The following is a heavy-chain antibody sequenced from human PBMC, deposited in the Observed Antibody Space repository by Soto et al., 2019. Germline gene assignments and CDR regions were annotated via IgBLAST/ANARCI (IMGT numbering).Heavy chain of an antibody. CDR3: ARAGIVGASFDY. Sequence: QVPLVQSGAEVKKPGASVKVSCKASGYTFTSYAMHWVRQAPGQRLEWMGWINAGNGNTKYSQKFQGRVTITRDTSASTAYMELSSLRSEDTAVYYCARAGIVGASFDYWGQGTLVTVSS. V-gene: IGHV1-3*01. CDR2: INAGNGNT. J-gene: IGHJ4*02. D-gene: IGHD1-26*01. CDR1: GYTFTSYA.